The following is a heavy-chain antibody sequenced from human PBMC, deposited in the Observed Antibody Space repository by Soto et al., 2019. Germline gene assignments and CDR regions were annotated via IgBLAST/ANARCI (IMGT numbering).Heavy chain of an antibody. CDR1: GFTFSDHY. V-gene: IGHV3-72*01. Sequence: PGGSLRLSCAASGFTFSDHYMDWVRQAPGKGLEWVGRTRNKVNSYTTEYAASVKGRFTISRDESKKSLNLQMNSLKTEDTAMYYCAASIAATGIFDYWGQGTLVTVSS. D-gene: IGHD6-13*01. CDR3: AASIAATGIFDY. J-gene: IGHJ4*02. CDR2: TRNKVNSYTT.